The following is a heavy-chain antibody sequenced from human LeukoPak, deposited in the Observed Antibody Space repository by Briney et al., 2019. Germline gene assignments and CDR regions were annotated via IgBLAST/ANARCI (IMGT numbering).Heavy chain of an antibody. CDR1: GFTFSSYA. J-gene: IGHJ4*02. Sequence: GGSLRLSCAASGFTFSSYAMSWVRQAPGKGPEWVSAISGSGGSTYYADSVKGRFTISRDNSKNTLYLQMNSLRAEDTAVYYCAKGITSRGEFDYWGQGTLVTVSS. CDR2: ISGSGGST. D-gene: IGHD3-16*01. V-gene: IGHV3-23*01. CDR3: AKGITSRGEFDY.